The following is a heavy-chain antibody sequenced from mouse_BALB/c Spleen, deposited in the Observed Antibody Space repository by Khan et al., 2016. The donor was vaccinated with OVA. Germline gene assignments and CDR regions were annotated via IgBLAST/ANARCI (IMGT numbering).Heavy chain of an antibody. CDR2: ISSGDST. J-gene: IGHJ3*01. Sequence: EVELVESGGGLVKPGGSLKLSCAASGFTFSNYAMSWVRKSPEKRLEWVASISSGDSTYYLDSVKGRFTISRDNARNILYLQMSSLRSEDTAMYYCARDYWFAYWGQGTLVTVSA. CDR3: ARDYWFAY. CDR1: GFTFSNYA. V-gene: IGHV5-6-5*01.